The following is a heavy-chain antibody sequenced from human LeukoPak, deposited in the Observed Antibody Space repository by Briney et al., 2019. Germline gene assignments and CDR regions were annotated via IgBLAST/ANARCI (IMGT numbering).Heavy chain of an antibody. CDR2: ISSSGGTI. V-gene: IGHV3-11*04. D-gene: IGHD6-6*01. Sequence: GSLRLSCAASGFTFSDYYMSWIRQAPGKGLEWVSYISSSGGTIYYADSVKGRFTISRDNAKNSLYLQMNSLRAEDTAVYYCARDRVAARLFDYWGQGTLVTVSS. CDR1: GFTFSDYY. J-gene: IGHJ4*02. CDR3: ARDRVAARLFDY.